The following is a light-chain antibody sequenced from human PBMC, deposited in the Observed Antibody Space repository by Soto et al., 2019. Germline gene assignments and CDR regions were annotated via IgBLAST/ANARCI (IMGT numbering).Light chain of an antibody. CDR1: QSISSY. V-gene: IGKV1-39*01. Sequence: DIQMTQSPSSLSASVGDRVTITCRASQSISSYLNWYQQKPGKAPKLLIYAASSLQSGVPSRFSGSGSGTDFTLTISSLQPEDFATYYCQQSFNTPLPFGGGTKVDIK. CDR2: AAS. CDR3: QQSFNTPLP. J-gene: IGKJ4*01.